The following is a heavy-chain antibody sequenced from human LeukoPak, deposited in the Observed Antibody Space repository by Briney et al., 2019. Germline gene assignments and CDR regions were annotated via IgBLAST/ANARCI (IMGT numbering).Heavy chain of an antibody. J-gene: IGHJ6*02. CDR1: GFTFSTYG. CDR3: ARIACTGGNCKPYYYYGLDV. D-gene: IGHD2-8*02. Sequence: PGGSLRLSCAASGFTFSTYGMHWVRQAPGKGLEWVAVIWYDGSIKKYADSVKGRFTFSRDNSESTLYLQMNSLTAEDTAVYYCARIACTGGNCKPYYYYGLDVWGQGTTVTVSS. CDR2: IWYDGSIK. V-gene: IGHV3-33*01.